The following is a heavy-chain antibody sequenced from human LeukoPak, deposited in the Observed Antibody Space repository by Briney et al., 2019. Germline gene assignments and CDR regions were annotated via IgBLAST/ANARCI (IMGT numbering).Heavy chain of an antibody. CDR1: GFTFSSYA. Sequence: PGGSLRLSCAASGFTFSSYAMSWVRQAPGKGLEWVSAISGSGGSTYYADSVKGRFTISRDNSKNTLYLQMRAEDTAVYYCAKGSSSWYYYYMDVWGKGTTVTVSS. D-gene: IGHD6-13*01. V-gene: IGHV3-23*01. CDR3: AKGSSSWYYYYMDV. CDR2: ISGSGGST. J-gene: IGHJ6*03.